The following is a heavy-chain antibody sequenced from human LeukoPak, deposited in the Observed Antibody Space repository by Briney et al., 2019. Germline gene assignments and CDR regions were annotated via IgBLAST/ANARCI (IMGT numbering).Heavy chain of an antibody. CDR3: ARGGTKPLDY. Sequence: SETLSLTCTVSGGSINNYYWSWIRQPPGKGLEWIGYIYYRGSTNYNPSLKSRVTISVDTSKNQFSLKLSSVTAADTAVYYCARGGTKPLDYWGQGTLVTVSS. D-gene: IGHD1-14*01. CDR2: IYYRGST. V-gene: IGHV4-59*01. CDR1: GGSINNYY. J-gene: IGHJ4*02.